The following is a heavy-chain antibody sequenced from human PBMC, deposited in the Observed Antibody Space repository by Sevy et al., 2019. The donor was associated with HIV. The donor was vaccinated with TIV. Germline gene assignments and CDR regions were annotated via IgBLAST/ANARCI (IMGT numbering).Heavy chain of an antibody. V-gene: IGHV1-18*01. Sequence: ASVKVSCKASGYTFTSYGISWVRQAPGQGLEWMGWISAYNGNTNYAQKLQGRVTMTTDTSTCTAYMEMRSLRSEDTAVYYCARDPITIIGVVNDYYGMDVWGQGTTVTVSS. CDR2: ISAYNGNT. D-gene: IGHD3-3*01. CDR1: GYTFTSYG. CDR3: ARDPITIIGVVNDYYGMDV. J-gene: IGHJ6*02.